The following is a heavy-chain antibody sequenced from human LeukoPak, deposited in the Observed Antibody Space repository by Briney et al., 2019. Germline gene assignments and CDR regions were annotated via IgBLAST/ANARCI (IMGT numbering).Heavy chain of an antibody. D-gene: IGHD5-18*01. J-gene: IGHJ4*02. CDR1: GGSFSGYY. CDR3: ARAQLWPSGTIDC. V-gene: IGHV4-34*01. CDR2: INHSGST. Sequence: NPSETLSLXCAIYGGSFSGYYWRWIRRPPGRGLEWIGEINHSGSTNYNPSLKSRVTISVDTSKNQFSLKLSSVTAADTAVYYCARAQLWPSGTIDCWGQGTLVTVSS.